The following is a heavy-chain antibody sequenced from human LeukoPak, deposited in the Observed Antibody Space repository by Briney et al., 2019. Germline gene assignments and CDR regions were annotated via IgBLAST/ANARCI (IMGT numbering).Heavy chain of an antibody. V-gene: IGHV3-74*01. CDR1: GFTFSSYW. Sequence: GGSLRLSCAASGFTFSSYWMHWVRQAPGKGLVWVSRINSDGSSTRYADSVKGRFTISRDNAKDTLYLQMNSLRAEDTAVYYCARSHYYDSSGYYYYYYGMDVWGQGTTVTVSS. CDR2: INSDGSST. J-gene: IGHJ6*02. CDR3: ARSHYYDSSGYYYYYYGMDV. D-gene: IGHD3-22*01.